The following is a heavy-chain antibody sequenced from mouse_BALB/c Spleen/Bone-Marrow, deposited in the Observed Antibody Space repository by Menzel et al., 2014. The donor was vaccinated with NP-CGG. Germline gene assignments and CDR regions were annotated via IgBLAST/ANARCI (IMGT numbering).Heavy chain of an antibody. CDR2: INPSNGRT. Sequence: QVHVKQSGAELVKPGASVKLSCKASGYTFTSYWMYWVKQRPGQSLEWIGEINPSNGRTDYNEKFKTKATLTVDSSSSTAYMQLSSLTSEDPAVYYCTSPQLGRDYWGQGTTLTVSS. D-gene: IGHD4-1*02. V-gene: IGHV1S81*02. CDR1: GYTFTSYW. CDR3: TSPQLGRDY. J-gene: IGHJ2*01.